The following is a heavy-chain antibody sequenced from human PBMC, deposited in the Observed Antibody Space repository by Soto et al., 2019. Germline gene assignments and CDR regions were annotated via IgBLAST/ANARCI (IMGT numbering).Heavy chain of an antibody. J-gene: IGHJ4*02. CDR1: GFSFSSYG. CDR2: IWYDGSNK. CDR3: AKSVVRGVTPFDY. Sequence: GGSLRLSCAASGFSFSSYGMHWVRQAPGKGLEWVAVIWYDGSNKYYADSVKGRFTISRDNSQNTLYLQMNGLRAEDTAVDYCAKSVVRGVTPFDYWGQGTLVTVSS. D-gene: IGHD3-10*01. V-gene: IGHV3-30*02.